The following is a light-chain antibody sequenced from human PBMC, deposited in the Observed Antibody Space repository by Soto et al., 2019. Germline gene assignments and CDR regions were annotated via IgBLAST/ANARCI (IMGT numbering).Light chain of an antibody. CDR3: AAWDDSLNGPGYV. Sequence: QSALTQPASVSGSPGQSITISCTGTSSDVGGYNYVSWYQQHPGKAPKLMIYEVSNRPSGVSNRFSGSKSGTSASLAISGLQSEDEADYYCAAWDDSLNGPGYVFGTGTKVTVL. J-gene: IGLJ1*01. V-gene: IGLV2-14*01. CDR1: SSDVGGYNY. CDR2: EVS.